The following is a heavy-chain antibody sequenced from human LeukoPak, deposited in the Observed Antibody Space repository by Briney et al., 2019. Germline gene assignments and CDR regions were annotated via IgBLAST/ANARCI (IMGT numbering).Heavy chain of an antibody. CDR1: GYSISSGYY. CDR3: ARIRITIFGVVIIERENWFDP. Sequence: SETLSLTCAVSGYSISSGYYWGWIRQPPGKGLEWIGSIYHSGSTYYNPSLKSRVTISVDTSKNQFSLKLSPVTAADTAVYYCARIRITIFGVVIIERENWFDPWGQGTLVTVSS. CDR2: IYHSGST. V-gene: IGHV4-38-2*01. D-gene: IGHD3-3*01. J-gene: IGHJ5*02.